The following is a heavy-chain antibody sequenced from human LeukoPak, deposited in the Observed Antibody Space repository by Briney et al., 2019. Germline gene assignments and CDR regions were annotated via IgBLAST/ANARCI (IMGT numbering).Heavy chain of an antibody. CDR2: ISGSGGST. D-gene: IGHD3-10*01. V-gene: IGHV3-23*01. CDR1: GSTFSSYA. J-gene: IGHJ4*02. Sequence: GGSLRLSCAASGSTFSSYAMSWVRQAPGKGLEWVSAISGSGGSTYYADSVKGRFTISRDNSKNTLYLQMNSLRAEDTAVYYCAKAQPPHYYGSGSYYPFDYWGQGTLVTVSS. CDR3: AKAQPPHYYGSGSYYPFDY.